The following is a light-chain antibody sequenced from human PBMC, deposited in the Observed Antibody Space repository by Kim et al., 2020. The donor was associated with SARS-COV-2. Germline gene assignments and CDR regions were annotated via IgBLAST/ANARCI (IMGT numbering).Light chain of an antibody. Sequence: LPPGERATLSCRASQSVSSYLAWYQQKPGQAPRLLIYDASNRATGIPARFSGSGSGTDFTLTISSLEPEDFAVYYCQQRSNWPPYTFGQGTKLEI. J-gene: IGKJ2*01. CDR1: QSVSSY. CDR2: DAS. CDR3: QQRSNWPPYT. V-gene: IGKV3-11*01.